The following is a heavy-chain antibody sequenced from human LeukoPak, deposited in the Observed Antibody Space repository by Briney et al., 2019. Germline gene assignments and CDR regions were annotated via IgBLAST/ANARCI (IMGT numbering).Heavy chain of an antibody. J-gene: IGHJ4*02. V-gene: IGHV3-23*01. Sequence: PGGSLRLSCAASGFTFSNYAMSWVRQAPGKGLEWVSGISGSGGSTYYADSVKGWFTISRDNSKNTLYLQMNSLRAEDTAVYYCAKEASIWELTNYFDYWGQGTLVTVSS. CDR1: GFTFSNYA. CDR3: AKEASIWELTNYFDY. D-gene: IGHD1-26*01. CDR2: ISGSGGST.